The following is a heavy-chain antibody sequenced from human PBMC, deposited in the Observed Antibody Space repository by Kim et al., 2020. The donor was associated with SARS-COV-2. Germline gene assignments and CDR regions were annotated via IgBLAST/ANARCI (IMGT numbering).Heavy chain of an antibody. CDR3: ARREGY. J-gene: IGHJ4*02. V-gene: IGHV4-31*02. CDR2: YYSGST. Sequence: YYSGSTYYHPSLKCRVTISVDTSKDQFSLKLSSVTAGDTAVYYCARREGYWGQGTLVTVSS.